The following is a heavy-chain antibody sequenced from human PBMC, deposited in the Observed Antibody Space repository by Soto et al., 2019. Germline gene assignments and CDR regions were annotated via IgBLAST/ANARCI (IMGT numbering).Heavy chain of an antibody. CDR3: TRAGSDPGNFYISNYYSMDV. D-gene: IGHD3-10*01. CDR1: GFSVSSDY. J-gene: IGHJ6*02. CDR2: IYSGGDT. Sequence: GGSLRLSCAASGFSVSSDYMSWVRQAPGKGLEWVSLIYSGGDTYYADSVKGRFTISRDISSNTIYLHMTSPRADDMAIYYCTRAGSDPGNFYISNYYSMDVWGRGTTVTVSS. V-gene: IGHV3-53*01.